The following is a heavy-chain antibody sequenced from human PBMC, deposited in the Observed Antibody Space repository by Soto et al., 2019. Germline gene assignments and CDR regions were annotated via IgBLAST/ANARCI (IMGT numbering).Heavy chain of an antibody. J-gene: IGHJ4*02. D-gene: IGHD2-8*01. Sequence: PSETLSLTCAVYGGSFSGYYWSWIRQPPGKGLEWIGEINHSGTSHYNPSLESRVITSVVTSKNQFSLKLSSVTAADTAVYYCARRGGYCTNRVCYMGFDYWGQRILVTVSS. V-gene: IGHV4-34*01. CDR2: INHSGTS. CDR3: ARRGGYCTNRVCYMGFDY. CDR1: GGSFSGYY.